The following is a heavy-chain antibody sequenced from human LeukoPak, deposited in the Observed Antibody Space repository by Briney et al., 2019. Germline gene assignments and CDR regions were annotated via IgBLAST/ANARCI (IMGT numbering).Heavy chain of an antibody. CDR2: IYSGGST. CDR1: GFTVRSNY. Sequence: GGSLRLSCAASGFTVRSNYMSWVRQAPGKGLEWVSVIYSGGSTYYADSVKGRFTISRDNSKNTLYLQMNSLRAEDTAVYYCARARCSSTSCPPGYWGQGTLVTVSS. D-gene: IGHD2-2*01. CDR3: ARARCSSTSCPPGY. J-gene: IGHJ4*02. V-gene: IGHV3-66*01.